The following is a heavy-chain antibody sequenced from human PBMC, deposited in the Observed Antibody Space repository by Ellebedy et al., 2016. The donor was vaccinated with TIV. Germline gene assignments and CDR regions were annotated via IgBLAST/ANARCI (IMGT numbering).Heavy chain of an antibody. D-gene: IGHD1-1*01. J-gene: IGHJ6*02. CDR1: GITFSSYA. CDR3: VKGSGTMDV. V-gene: IGHV3-23*01. Sequence: PGGSLRLSCAASGITFSSYAMSWVRQAPGKGLEWVSSLSGSGGHTYYADSVKGRFTISRDNSKNTLYLQMNSLRAEDTATYYCVKGSGTMDVWGQGTTVTVSS. CDR2: LSGSGGHT.